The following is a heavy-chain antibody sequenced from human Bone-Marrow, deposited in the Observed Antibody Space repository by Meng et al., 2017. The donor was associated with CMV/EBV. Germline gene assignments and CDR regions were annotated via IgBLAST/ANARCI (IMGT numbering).Heavy chain of an antibody. CDR3: ARGEYSGSTNYNPSLKSRVTISVDTSKNQFSLKLSSVTAEDTAVYYCARDPEYSSSRRVAFDI. J-gene: IGHJ3*02. D-gene: IGHD1-26*01. CDR1: GFTFSSYS. V-gene: IGHV3-21*01. CDR2: ISSSSSYI. Sequence: GESLKISCAASGFTFSSYSMNWVRQAPGKGLEWVSSISSSSSYIYYADSVKGRFTISRDNAKNSLYLQMNSLRAEDTAVYYRARGEYSGSTNYNPSLKSRVTISVDTSKNQFSLKLSSVTAEDTAVYYCARDPEYSSSRRVAFDIWGQGTMVTVSS.